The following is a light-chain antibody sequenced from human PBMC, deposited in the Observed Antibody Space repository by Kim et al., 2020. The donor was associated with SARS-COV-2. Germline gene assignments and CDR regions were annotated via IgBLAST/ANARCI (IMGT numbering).Light chain of an antibody. CDR3: ASWDDSINGPV. J-gene: IGLJ3*02. Sequence: GQRVTISWSGSSSTIGGNDVNWYRQLPGTAPNLLIYDNNRRPSGVTDRFSGSKSGTSASLAISGLQSEDEADYYCASWDDSINGPVFGGGTKVTVL. V-gene: IGLV1-44*01. CDR2: DNN. CDR1: SSTIGGND.